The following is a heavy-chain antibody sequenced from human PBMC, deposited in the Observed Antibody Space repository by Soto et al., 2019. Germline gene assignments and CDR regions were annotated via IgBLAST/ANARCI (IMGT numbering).Heavy chain of an antibody. D-gene: IGHD2-2*01. CDR1: GGSISSGGYY. J-gene: IGHJ4*02. Sequence: SETLSLTCTVSGGSISSGGYYWSWIRQHPGKGLEWTGYIYYSGSTYYNPSLKSRVTISVDTSKNQFSLKLSSVTAADTAVYYCARGPGVVPAAIFDYWGQGTLVTVSS. V-gene: IGHV4-31*03. CDR2: IYYSGST. CDR3: ARGPGVVPAAIFDY.